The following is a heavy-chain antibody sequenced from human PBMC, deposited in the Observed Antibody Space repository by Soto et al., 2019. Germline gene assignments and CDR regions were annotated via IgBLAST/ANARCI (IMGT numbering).Heavy chain of an antibody. V-gene: IGHV3-74*01. CDR1: GFTFSNHW. CDR2: LSSDGTTR. CDR3: TRSEFYRFAY. J-gene: IGHJ4*02. Sequence: SGGSLRLSCAASGFTFSNHWVHWVRQAPGKGLMWVSGLSSDGTTRNYADAVEGRFTISRDDAENTMFLQMNSLTLDDTAVYYCTRSEFYRFAYWAQGIPVTVSS.